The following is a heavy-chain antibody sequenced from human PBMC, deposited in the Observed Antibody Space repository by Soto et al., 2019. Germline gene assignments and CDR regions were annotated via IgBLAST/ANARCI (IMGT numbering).Heavy chain of an antibody. CDR3: AKGGAIMVYDMHGNNAFDI. J-gene: IGHJ3*02. D-gene: IGHD2-8*01. CDR2: ISGSGGST. CDR1: GFTFSSYA. Sequence: GGSLRLSCAASGFTFSSYAMSWVRQAPGKGLEWVSAISGSGGSTYYADSVKGRFTISRDNSKNTLYLQMNSLRAEDTAVYYCAKGGAIMVYDMHGNNAFDIWGQGTMVTVSS. V-gene: IGHV3-23*01.